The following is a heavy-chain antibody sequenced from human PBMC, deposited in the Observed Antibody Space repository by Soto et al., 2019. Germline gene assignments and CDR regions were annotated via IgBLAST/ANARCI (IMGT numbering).Heavy chain of an antibody. Sequence: PGGPLRLSCAASGFTFSNAWMNWVRQAPGKGLEWVGRIKSKTDGGTTDYAAPVKGRFTISRDDSKNTLYLQMNSLKTEDTAVYYCTTDSIRDGYIWTNGANDYWGQGTLVTVSS. D-gene: IGHD1-1*01. CDR3: TTDSIRDGYIWTNGANDY. CDR2: IKSKTDGGTT. J-gene: IGHJ4*02. V-gene: IGHV3-15*07. CDR1: GFTFSNAW.